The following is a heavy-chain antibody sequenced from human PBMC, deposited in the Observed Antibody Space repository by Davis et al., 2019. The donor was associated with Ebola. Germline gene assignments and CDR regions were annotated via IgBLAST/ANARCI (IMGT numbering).Heavy chain of an antibody. J-gene: IGHJ4*02. CDR3: ANTHYDFWSGYFDY. CDR1: GFTFSSYA. CDR2: ISYDGSNK. D-gene: IGHD3-3*01. V-gene: IGHV3-30-3*01. Sequence: GESLKISCAASGFTFSSYAMHWVRQAPGKGLEWVAVISYDGSNKYYADSVKGRFTISRDNSKNTLYLQMNSLRAEDTAVYYCANTHYDFWSGYFDYWGQGTLVTVSS.